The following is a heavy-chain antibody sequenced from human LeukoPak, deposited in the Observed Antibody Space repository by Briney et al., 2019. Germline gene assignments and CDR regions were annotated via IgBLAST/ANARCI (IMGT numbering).Heavy chain of an antibody. Sequence: SVKVSCKASGGTFSSYAISSVRQAPGQGLEWMGGIIPIFGTANYAQKFQGRVTITTDEYTSTAYMELSSLRSEDTAVYYCARDRGYCTNGVCYEYYYYYYMDVWGKGTTVTVS. D-gene: IGHD2-8*01. CDR3: ARDRGYCTNGVCYEYYYYYYMDV. J-gene: IGHJ6*03. CDR1: GGTFSSYA. V-gene: IGHV1-69*05. CDR2: IIPIFGTA.